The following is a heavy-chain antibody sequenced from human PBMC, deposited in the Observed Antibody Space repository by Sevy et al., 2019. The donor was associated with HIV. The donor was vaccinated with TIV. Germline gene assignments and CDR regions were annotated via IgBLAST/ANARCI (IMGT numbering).Heavy chain of an antibody. J-gene: IGHJ4*02. V-gene: IGHV3-7*01. Sequence: GGSLRLSCAVSGFIFNNYAMSWVRQAPGKGLEWVANINQDGSVKYYVDSVKGRFTISRDNARNSLYLRMNSLRAEDTALYYCVRAIAAAGSFWGQGTLVTVSS. CDR2: INQDGSVK. CDR3: VRAIAAAGSF. D-gene: IGHD6-13*01. CDR1: GFIFNNYA.